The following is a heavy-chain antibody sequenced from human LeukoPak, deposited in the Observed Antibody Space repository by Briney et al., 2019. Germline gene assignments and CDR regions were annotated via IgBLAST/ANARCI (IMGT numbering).Heavy chain of an antibody. V-gene: IGHV1-2*02. D-gene: IGHD5-18*01. Sequence: ASVKVSCKTSGFTFTGHYMHWLRQAPGQGLEWMGWINPNSGGTNYAQKFQGRVTMTRDTSISTAYMELSRLRSDDTAVYYCARLGAGYSYGLYWGQGTLVTVSS. J-gene: IGHJ4*02. CDR1: GFTFTGHY. CDR3: ARLGAGYSYGLY. CDR2: INPNSGGT.